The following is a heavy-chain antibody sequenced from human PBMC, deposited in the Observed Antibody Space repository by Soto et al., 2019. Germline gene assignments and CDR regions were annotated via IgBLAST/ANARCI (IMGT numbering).Heavy chain of an antibody. CDR2: IVPVFGRP. Sequence: SVKVSCKASGGSFSNFGISWVRQAPGQGLEWMGGIVPVFGRPNYAQRFRGRLTITADESTSTGYMELISLRSDDTAVYYCAGEGSGYNFWGQGTQVTVSS. CDR3: AGEGSGYNF. CDR1: GGSFSNFG. V-gene: IGHV1-69*13. D-gene: IGHD5-12*01. J-gene: IGHJ4*02.